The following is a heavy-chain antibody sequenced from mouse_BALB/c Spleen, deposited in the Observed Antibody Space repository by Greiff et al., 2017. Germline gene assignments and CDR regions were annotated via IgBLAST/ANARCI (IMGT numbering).Heavy chain of an antibody. CDR3: ARDYDFAY. V-gene: IGHV1-39*01. Sequence: EVKLQQTGPELVKPGASVKISCKASGYSFTDYIMLWVKQSHGKSLEWIGNINPYYGSTSYNLKFKGKATLTVDKSSSTAYMQLNSLTSEDSAVYYCARDYDFAYWGQGTLVTVSA. J-gene: IGHJ3*01. CDR2: INPYYGST. CDR1: GYSFTDYI. D-gene: IGHD2-4*01.